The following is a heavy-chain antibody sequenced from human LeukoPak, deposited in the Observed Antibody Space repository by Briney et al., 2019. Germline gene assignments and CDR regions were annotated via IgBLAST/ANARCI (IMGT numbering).Heavy chain of an antibody. D-gene: IGHD3-16*01. CDR1: GYTFTGYY. Sequence: ASVKVSCKASGYTFTGYYMHWVRQAPGQGLEWMGWINPNSGGTNYAQKFQGRVTMTRDTSISTAYMELSRLRSDDTGVYYCSRDTDGGGPDHAFDIWGQGTMVTVSS. V-gene: IGHV1-2*02. J-gene: IGHJ3*02. CDR2: INPNSGGT. CDR3: SRDTDGGGPDHAFDI.